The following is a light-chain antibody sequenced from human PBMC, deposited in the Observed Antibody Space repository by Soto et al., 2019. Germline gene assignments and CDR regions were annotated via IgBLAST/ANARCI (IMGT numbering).Light chain of an antibody. V-gene: IGLV2-14*01. J-gene: IGLJ2*01. CDR2: EVS. CDR1: SRDVGAYGY. Sequence: QSALTQPASVSGSPGQSITISCTGTSRDVGAYGYVSWYQQHPGKAPKLMIYEVSYRPSGVSNRFSGSKSGNAASLTISGLQAEDEADYYCSSYTTSSTVVFGGATKLTVL. CDR3: SSYTTSSTVV.